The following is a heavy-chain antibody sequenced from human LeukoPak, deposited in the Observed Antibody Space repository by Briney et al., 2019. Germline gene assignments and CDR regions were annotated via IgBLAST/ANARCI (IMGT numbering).Heavy chain of an antibody. J-gene: IGHJ4*02. D-gene: IGHD1-26*01. CDR2: IYYSRST. CDR1: GGSISSSSYY. Sequence: SETLSLTCTVSGGSISSSSYYWGWIRKPRWEGLERIGSIYYSRSTYYNPSLKSRVTISVDTSKNQFSLKLSSVTAADTAVYYCARRVGATPFDYWSQGTLVTVSS. CDR3: ARRVGATPFDY. V-gene: IGHV4-39*01.